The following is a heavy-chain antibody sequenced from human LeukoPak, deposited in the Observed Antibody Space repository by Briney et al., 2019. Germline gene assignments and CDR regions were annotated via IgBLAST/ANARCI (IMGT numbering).Heavy chain of an antibody. Sequence: PGGSLRLSCAASGFTFSSYAMSWVRQAPGKGLEWVSAISGSGGSTYYADSAKGRFTISRDNSKNTLYLQMNSLRAEDTAVYYCATRCSGGSCYPPFDYWGQGTLVTVSS. CDR3: ATRCSGGSCYPPFDY. D-gene: IGHD2-15*01. CDR2: ISGSGGST. V-gene: IGHV3-23*01. J-gene: IGHJ4*02. CDR1: GFTFSSYA.